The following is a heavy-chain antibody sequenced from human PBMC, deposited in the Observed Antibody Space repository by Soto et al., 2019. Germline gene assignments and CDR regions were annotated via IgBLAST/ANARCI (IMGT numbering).Heavy chain of an antibody. V-gene: IGHV3-49*03. CDR3: ARDRHASYDSSGYEFDWFDP. D-gene: IGHD3-22*01. J-gene: IGHJ5*02. CDR1: GFTFRDYA. CDR2: IRSNIYDGTT. Sequence: PGGSLRLSCLASGFTFRDYAISWFRQAPGEGLQWVSFIRSNIYDGTTEYDASVKGRFTISRDDSKTIAYLQMNSLKTEDTGVYYCARDRHASYDSSGYEFDWFDPWGQGTLVTVSS.